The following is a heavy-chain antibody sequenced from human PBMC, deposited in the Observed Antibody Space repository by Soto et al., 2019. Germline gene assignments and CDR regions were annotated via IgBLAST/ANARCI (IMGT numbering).Heavy chain of an antibody. CDR2: IYPSDSDT. D-gene: IGHD3-10*01. CDR3: ARLYGSGTYSDD. V-gene: IGHV5-51*01. Sequence: GESLKISCKGSGYRFTSYWIGWVRQMPGKGLEWMGIIYPSDSDTRYSPSFQGQVTISADKSISITYLQWSSLRASDTAMYYWARLYGSGTYSDDWGQGTLVTVSS. J-gene: IGHJ4*02. CDR1: GYRFTSYW.